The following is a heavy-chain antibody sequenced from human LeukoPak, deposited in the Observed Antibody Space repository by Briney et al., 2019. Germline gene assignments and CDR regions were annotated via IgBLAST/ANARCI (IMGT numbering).Heavy chain of an antibody. J-gene: IGHJ4*02. V-gene: IGHV3-11*04. CDR1: GFTFSDYY. D-gene: IGHD3-9*01. CDR3: ARDVLRYFDWLLI. Sequence: GGSLRLSCAASGFTFSDYYMSWIRQAPGKGLEWVSYISSSGSTIYYADSVKGRFTISRDNAKNSLYLQMNSLRAEDTAVYYCARDVLRYFDWLLIWGQGTLVTVSS. CDR2: ISSSGSTI.